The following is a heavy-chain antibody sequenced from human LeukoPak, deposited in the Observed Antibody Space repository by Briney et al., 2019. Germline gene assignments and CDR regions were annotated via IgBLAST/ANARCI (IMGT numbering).Heavy chain of an antibody. CDR1: GFTFSGSA. CDR3: THIAAAGIDY. D-gene: IGHD6-13*01. V-gene: IGHV3-73*01. J-gene: IGHJ4*02. CDR2: IRSKANSYAT. Sequence: GGSLRLSCAASGFTFSGSAMHWVRQASGKGLEWVGRIRSKANSYATAYAASVKGRFTISRDDSKNAAYLQMNSLKTEDTAVYYCTHIAAAGIDYWGQGTLVTVSS.